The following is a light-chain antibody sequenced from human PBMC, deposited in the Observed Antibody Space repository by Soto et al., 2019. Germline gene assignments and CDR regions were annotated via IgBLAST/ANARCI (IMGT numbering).Light chain of an antibody. CDR1: QSVSSTK. V-gene: IGKV3-20*01. J-gene: IGKJ4*01. Sequence: EIGLTQSPGTLSLSPGERATLSCRASQSVSSTKLAWYQQRPGQAHRLLIFGASNRATGVPDRFSGSGCGTAFTISSSRLVPEDVAVYYCQQFGSSPLLTFGGATKVEI. CDR2: GAS. CDR3: QQFGSSPLLT.